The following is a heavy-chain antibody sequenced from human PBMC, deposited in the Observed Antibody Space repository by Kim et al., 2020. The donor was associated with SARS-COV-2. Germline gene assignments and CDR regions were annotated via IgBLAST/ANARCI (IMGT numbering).Heavy chain of an antibody. V-gene: IGHV1-69*13. CDR1: GGTFSSYA. J-gene: IGHJ6*02. CDR2: IIPIFGTA. CDR3: ARERGRNNWNYWPYYYGMDV. D-gene: IGHD1-7*01. Sequence: SVKVSCKASGGTFSSYAISWVRQAPGQGLEWMGGIIPIFGTANYAQKFQGRVTITADESTSTAYMELSSLRSEDTAVYYCARERGRNNWNYWPYYYGMDVWGQGTTVTVSS.